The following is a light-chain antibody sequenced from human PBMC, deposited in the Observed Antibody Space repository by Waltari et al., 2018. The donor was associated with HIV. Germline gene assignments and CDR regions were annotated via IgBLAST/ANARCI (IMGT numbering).Light chain of an antibody. CDR2: RND. J-gene: IGLJ3*02. CDR3: ATWDDSLSAWL. Sequence: QSVLTQPPSASGTPGQRVTISCSGSSSNIGSNNVYWYQQLPRTPPRLLIQRNDRRPSGVSDRVSGSKSVTSASRAISGLRYDDEAEYFCATWDDSLSAWLFGGGTKVTVL. V-gene: IGLV1-47*01. CDR1: SSNIGSNN.